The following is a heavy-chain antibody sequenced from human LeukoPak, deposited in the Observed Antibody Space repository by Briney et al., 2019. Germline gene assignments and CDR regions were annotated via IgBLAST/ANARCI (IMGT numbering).Heavy chain of an antibody. CDR3: ASDTSHTGGYYYREDAFDV. CDR1: GYTFTNYD. CDR2: MNPNSGNT. Sequence: ASVKVSCKASGYTFTNYDINWVRQATGQGLEWMGWMNPNSGNTGYAQKFQGRVTMTRNTSISTAYMELNSLTSEDTAVYYCASDTSHTGGYYYREDAFDVWGQGIMVTVSS. D-gene: IGHD3-22*01. J-gene: IGHJ3*01. V-gene: IGHV1-8*01.